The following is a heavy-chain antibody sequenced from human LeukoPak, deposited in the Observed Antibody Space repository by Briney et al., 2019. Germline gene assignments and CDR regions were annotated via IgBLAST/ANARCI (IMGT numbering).Heavy chain of an antibody. J-gene: IGHJ4*02. CDR3: ARHLSGVTGYSYGRGIDY. CDR1: GFIFSSYE. Sequence: GGSLRLSCVASGFIFSSYEMIWVRQASGKGLEWISWVSTSGSTIHYADSVEGRFTISRDNAKKSLYLQMKSLRAEDTAVYYYARHLSGVTGYSYGRGIDYWGQGTLVTVSS. D-gene: IGHD5-18*01. CDR2: VSTSGSTI. V-gene: IGHV3-48*03.